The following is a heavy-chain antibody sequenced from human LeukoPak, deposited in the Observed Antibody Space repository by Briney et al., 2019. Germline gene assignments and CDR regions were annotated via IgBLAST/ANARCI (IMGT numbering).Heavy chain of an antibody. CDR3: AREFSSGWYTRQDRNDY. CDR2: IYYSGST. D-gene: IGHD6-19*01. Sequence: SETLSLTCTVSGGSISSSSYYWGWIRQPPGKGLEWIGSIYYSGSTYYNPSLKSRVTISVDTPKNQFSLKLSSVTAADTAVYYCAREFSSGWYTRQDRNDYWGQGTLVTVSS. CDR1: GGSISSSSYY. V-gene: IGHV4-39*07. J-gene: IGHJ4*02.